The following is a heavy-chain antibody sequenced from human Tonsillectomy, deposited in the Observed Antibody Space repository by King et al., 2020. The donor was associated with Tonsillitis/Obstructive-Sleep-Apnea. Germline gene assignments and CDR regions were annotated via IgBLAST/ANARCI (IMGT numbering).Heavy chain of an antibody. J-gene: IGHJ6*02. CDR3: AREDIGAYCRDGLVD. D-gene: IGHD5-12*01. CDR1: GGSFIGYS. Sequence: VQLQQWGAGLLKPSETLSLTCVVYGGSFIGYSWSWVRQPPGKGLEWIGEINHSGSTNYNPSLKSRVTITVDTSKTQFSLMLSAVTAADTAVYYCAREDIGAYCRDGLVDWGRGTTVTVSS. CDR2: INHSGST. V-gene: IGHV4-34*01.